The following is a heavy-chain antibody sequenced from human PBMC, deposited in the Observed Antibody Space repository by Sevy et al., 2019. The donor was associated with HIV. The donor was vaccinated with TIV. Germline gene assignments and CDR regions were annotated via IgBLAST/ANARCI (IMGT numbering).Heavy chain of an antibody. CDR1: GFTFGSYA. J-gene: IGHJ6*03. CDR3: EKHISSCYYCYYYPDV. D-gene: IGHD6-6*01. V-gene: IGHV3-23*01. Sequence: GGSLRLSCAASGFTFGSYAVSWVRQAPGKGLEWVSAISGGGGATYYSDSVKGRFTISRDNTKNTLYLQMNSLRAEDTAVYYCEKHISSCYYCYYYPDVWGKGTTVTVSS. CDR2: ISGGGGAT.